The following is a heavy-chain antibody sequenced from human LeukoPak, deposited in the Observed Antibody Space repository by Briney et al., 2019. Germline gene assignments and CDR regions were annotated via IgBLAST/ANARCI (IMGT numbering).Heavy chain of an antibody. CDR3: AREAASYSSSHYYLYMDV. Sequence: GGSLRLSCAASGFTFSSYSMNWVRQAPGKGLEWVSSISSSSSYIYYADSVKGRFTISRDNAKNSLHLQMNSLRAEDTAVYYCAREAASYSSSHYYLYMDVWGKGTTVTVSS. J-gene: IGHJ6*03. CDR1: GFTFSSYS. V-gene: IGHV3-21*01. CDR2: ISSSSSYI. D-gene: IGHD6-6*01.